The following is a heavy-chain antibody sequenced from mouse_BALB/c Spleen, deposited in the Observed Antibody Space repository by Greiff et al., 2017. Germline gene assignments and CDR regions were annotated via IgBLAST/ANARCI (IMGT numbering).Heavy chain of an antibody. CDR1: GFTFSSFG. J-gene: IGHJ3*01. V-gene: IGHV5-17*02. CDR3: ARSGTGAWFAY. Sequence: EVKLVESGGGLVKPGGSLKLSCAASGFTFSSFGMHWVRQAPEKGLEWVAYISSGSSTIYYADTVKGRFTISRDNPKNTLFLQMTSLRSEDTAMYYCARSGTGAWFAYWGQGTLVTVSA. CDR2: ISSGSSTI. D-gene: IGHD3-1*01.